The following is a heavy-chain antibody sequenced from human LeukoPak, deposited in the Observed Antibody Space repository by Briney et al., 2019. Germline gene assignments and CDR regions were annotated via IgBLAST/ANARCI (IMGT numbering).Heavy chain of an antibody. J-gene: IGHJ4*02. Sequence: GGPLRLSRSASGLTFDRYWMHWGRQTPGKRLVWVPRINQDGRYITYADFVQGRFTISRDTAKNTLFPQMNSLRSEHTAVYYCARESTVGGALQDWGQGALVTVSS. CDR3: ARESTVGGALQD. D-gene: IGHD1-26*01. V-gene: IGHV3-74*01. CDR2: INQDGRYI. CDR1: GLTFDRYW.